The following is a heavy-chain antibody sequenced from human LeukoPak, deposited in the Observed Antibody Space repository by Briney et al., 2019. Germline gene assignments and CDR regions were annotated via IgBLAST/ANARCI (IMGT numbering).Heavy chain of an antibody. J-gene: IGHJ4*02. CDR3: ARGQRGYSRFYYFDY. D-gene: IGHD6-13*01. Sequence: SQTLSLTCTVSGGSISSGSYYWSWIRQPAGKGLEWIGRIYTSGSTNYNPSLKSRVTMSVDTSKNQFSLKLSSVTAADTAVYYCARGQRGYSRFYYFDYWGQGTLVTVSS. V-gene: IGHV4-61*02. CDR2: IYTSGST. CDR1: GGSISSGSYY.